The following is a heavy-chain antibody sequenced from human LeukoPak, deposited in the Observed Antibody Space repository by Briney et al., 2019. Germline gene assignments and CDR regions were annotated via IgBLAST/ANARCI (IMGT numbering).Heavy chain of an antibody. V-gene: IGHV1-2*06. D-gene: IGHD6-6*01. CDR3: AREGARIAARRASGFDP. J-gene: IGHJ5*02. CDR1: GYTFTGYY. Sequence: ASVKVSCKASGYTFTGYYMHWVRQAPGQGLEWMGRINPNSRGTNYAQKFQGRVTMTRDTSISTAYMELSRLRSDDTAVYYCAREGARIAARRASGFDPWGQGTLVTVSS. CDR2: INPNSRGT.